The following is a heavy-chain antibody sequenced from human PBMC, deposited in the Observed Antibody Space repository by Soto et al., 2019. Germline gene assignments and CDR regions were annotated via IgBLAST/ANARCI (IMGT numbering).Heavy chain of an antibody. CDR1: GGSISSGGYY. V-gene: IGHV4-31*03. J-gene: IGHJ3*02. CDR2: IYYSGST. CDR3: ARDNYDSSGADDAFAI. Sequence: TLSLTCTVSGGSISSGGYYWSWIRQHPGKGLEWIGYIYYSGSTYYNPSLKSRVTISVDTSKNQFSLKLSSVTAADTAVYYCARDNYDSSGADDAFAIRGQGTMVTVSS. D-gene: IGHD3-22*01.